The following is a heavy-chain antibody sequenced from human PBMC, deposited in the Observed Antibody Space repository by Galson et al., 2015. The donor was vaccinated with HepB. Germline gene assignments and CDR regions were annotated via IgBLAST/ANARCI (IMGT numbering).Heavy chain of an antibody. D-gene: IGHD3-10*01. CDR2: ISNDGIST. Sequence: SLRLSCAASEFPFSRYWMHWVRQAPGKGLVWVSRISNDGISTTYADSVKGRFTISIDNAKSTLYLQMNSLRTEDTAVYYCARAFRGVLPYYGMDVWGQGATVTVSS. CDR1: EFPFSRYW. CDR3: ARAFRGVLPYYGMDV. J-gene: IGHJ6*02. V-gene: IGHV3-74*01.